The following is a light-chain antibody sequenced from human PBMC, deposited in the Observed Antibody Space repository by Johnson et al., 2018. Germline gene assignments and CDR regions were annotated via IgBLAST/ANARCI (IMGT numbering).Light chain of an antibody. V-gene: IGLV1-51*02. CDR3: GTWDSSLSAGKF. Sequence: QSVLTQPPSVSAAPGQKVTISCSGSSSNIGNNYVSWYQQLPGTAPKLLIYENNKRPSGIPDRFSGSKSGTSATLGITGLQTGDEADYYCGTWDSSLSAGKFFGTVTKVTVL. CDR2: ENN. J-gene: IGLJ1*01. CDR1: SSNIGNNY.